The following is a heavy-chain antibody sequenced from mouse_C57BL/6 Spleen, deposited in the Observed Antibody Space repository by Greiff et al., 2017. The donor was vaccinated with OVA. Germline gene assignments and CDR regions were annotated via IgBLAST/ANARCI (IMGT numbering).Heavy chain of an antibody. CDR3: ARSGYSNPFAY. J-gene: IGHJ3*01. D-gene: IGHD2-5*01. CDR2: IYPRSGNT. Sequence: LVESGAELARPGASVKLSCKASGYTFTSYGISWVKQRTGQGLEWIGEIYPRSGNTYYNEKFKGKATLTADKSSSTAYMELRSLTSEDSAVYFCARSGYSNPFAYWGQGTLVTVSA. CDR1: GYTFTSYG. V-gene: IGHV1-81*01.